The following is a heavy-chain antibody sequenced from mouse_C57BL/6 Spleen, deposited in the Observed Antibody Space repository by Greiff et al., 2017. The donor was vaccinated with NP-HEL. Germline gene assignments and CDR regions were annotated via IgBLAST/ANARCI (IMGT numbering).Heavy chain of an antibody. Sequence: EVKLLESGPGLVKPSQSLSLTCSVTGYSITSGYYWNWIRQFPGNKLEWMGYISYDGSNNYNPSLKNRISITRDTSKNQFFLKLNSVTTEDTATYYCARGWLPYYLDYWGQGTTLTVSS. D-gene: IGHD2-3*01. J-gene: IGHJ2*01. CDR1: GYSITSGYY. CDR2: ISYDGSN. V-gene: IGHV3-6*01. CDR3: ARGWLPYYLDY.